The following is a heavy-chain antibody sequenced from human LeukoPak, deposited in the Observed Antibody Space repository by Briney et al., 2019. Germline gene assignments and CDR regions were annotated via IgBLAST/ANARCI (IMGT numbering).Heavy chain of an antibody. CDR2: ISYDASNE. CDR1: GFNFGDYP. Sequence: GESLRLSCAASGFNFGDYPMHWVRQAPGKGLEWVALISYDASNEYYADSVKGRFTISRDNSKNTLYLQMNSLRAEDTAVYYCARDPDGDYFDYWGQGTLVTVSS. J-gene: IGHJ4*02. V-gene: IGHV3-30-3*01. CDR3: ARDPDGDYFDY. D-gene: IGHD4-17*01.